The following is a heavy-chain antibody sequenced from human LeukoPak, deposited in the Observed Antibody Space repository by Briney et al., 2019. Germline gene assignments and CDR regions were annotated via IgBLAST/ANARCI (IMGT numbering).Heavy chain of an antibody. CDR1: GFRFSSYA. D-gene: IGHD3-10*01. CDR2: VSSDGTNK. Sequence: PGGSLRLSCAASGFRFSSYAIHWVRQAPGKGLEWVAVVSSDGTNKHYADSVKGRFTISRDNSKSTLDLQMNSLRAEDTAVFYCAKDRGSGTTYYYGMDVWGQGTTVTVSS. J-gene: IGHJ6*02. V-gene: IGHV3-30*18. CDR3: AKDRGSGTTYYYGMDV.